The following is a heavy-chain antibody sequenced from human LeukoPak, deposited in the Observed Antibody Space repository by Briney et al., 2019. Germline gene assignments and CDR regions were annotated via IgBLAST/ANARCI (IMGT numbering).Heavy chain of an antibody. CDR1: GFTFSSYG. Sequence: GGSLRLSCAASGFTFSSYGMHWVRQAPGKGLEWVAVISYDGSNKYYADSVKGRFTISRDNSKNTLYLQMNSLRAEDTAVYYCAGIAAADNYFDYWGQGTLVTVSS. CDR2: ISYDGSNK. J-gene: IGHJ4*02. V-gene: IGHV3-30*03. CDR3: AGIAAADNYFDY. D-gene: IGHD6-13*01.